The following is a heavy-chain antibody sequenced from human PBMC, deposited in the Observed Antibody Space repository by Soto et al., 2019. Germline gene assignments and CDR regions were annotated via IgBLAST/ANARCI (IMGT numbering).Heavy chain of an antibody. CDR3: AKDLADFWGGYPRYYFDY. V-gene: IGHV3-23*01. D-gene: IGHD3-3*01. Sequence: PGGSLRLSCAASGFTFSSYAMNWVRQAPGKGLEWVSTISGSGSSTYYADSVKGRFTISRDNSKNTLYLQMNTLRAEDTAVYYCAKDLADFWGGYPRYYFDYWGQRTLVTVSS. J-gene: IGHJ4*02. CDR1: GFTFSSYA. CDR2: ISGSGSST.